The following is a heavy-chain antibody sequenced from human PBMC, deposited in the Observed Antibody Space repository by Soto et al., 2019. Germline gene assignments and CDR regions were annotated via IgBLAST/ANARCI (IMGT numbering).Heavy chain of an antibody. V-gene: IGHV3-7*04. CDR3: ARVYSASEGLDV. CDR1: GLTFSGHW. D-gene: IGHD4-4*01. Sequence: EVQVVESGGGLVQPGGSLRLSCAASGLTFSGHWMTWVRQAPGKGLEWVANIKQDGSEKNYVDSVKGRFTISRDNAENSLDLQMNSLRAEDTGVYDCARVYSASEGLDVWGQGTTVTVSS. CDR2: IKQDGSEK. J-gene: IGHJ6*02.